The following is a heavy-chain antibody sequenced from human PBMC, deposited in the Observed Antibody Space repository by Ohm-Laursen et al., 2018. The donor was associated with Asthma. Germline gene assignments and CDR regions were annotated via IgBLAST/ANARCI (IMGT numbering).Heavy chain of an antibody. CDR1: GFTFSSYA. CDR3: ARETATGSQNIHYYYLDV. Sequence: SLRLSCAASGFTFSSYAMSWVRQAPGKGLECVSAIIGSGADTYYADSVKGRFTISRDNSKNTLYLQMNTLRAEDTAVYYCARETATGSQNIHYYYLDVWGQGTTVIVSS. J-gene: IGHJ6*02. D-gene: IGHD2-15*01. CDR2: IIGSGADT. V-gene: IGHV3-23*01.